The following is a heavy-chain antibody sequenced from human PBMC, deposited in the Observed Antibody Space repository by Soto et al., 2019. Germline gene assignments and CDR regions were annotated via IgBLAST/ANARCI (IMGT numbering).Heavy chain of an antibody. CDR2: IYYSGST. Sequence: PSETRSLTCTVSGGSISSSSYYWGWIRQPPGKGLEWIGSIYYSGSTYYNPSLKSRVTISVDTSKNQFSLKLSSVTAADTAVYYCARPGRDGYNSMVYWGQGTLVTVSS. V-gene: IGHV4-39*01. CDR3: ARPGRDGYNSMVY. D-gene: IGHD5-12*01. J-gene: IGHJ4*02. CDR1: GGSISSSSYY.